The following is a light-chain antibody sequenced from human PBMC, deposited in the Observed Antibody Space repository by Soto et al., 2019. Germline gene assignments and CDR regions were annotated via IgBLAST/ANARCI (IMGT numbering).Light chain of an antibody. CDR1: QSISSW. CDR3: QQYYSYPRT. J-gene: IGKJ3*01. Sequence: DIQMTQSPSTLSASVGDRVTITCRASQSISSWVAWYQQKPGKGPKLLIYKASHLESGVPSGFSGSGSGTEFTLTISSLQPGDFATYYCQQYYSYPRTFGPGTKVDIK. V-gene: IGKV1-5*03. CDR2: KAS.